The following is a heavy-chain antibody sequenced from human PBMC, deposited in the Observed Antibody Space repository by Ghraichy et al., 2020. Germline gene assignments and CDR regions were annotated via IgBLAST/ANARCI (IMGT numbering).Heavy chain of an antibody. CDR2: ISAYNGNT. J-gene: IGHJ6*02. D-gene: IGHD3-10*01. CDR3: ARGGLITMVRGVSYYYYGMDV. Sequence: ASVKVSCKASGYTFTSYGISWVRQAPGQGLEWMGWISAYNGNTNYAQKLQGRVTMTTDTSTSTAYMELRSLRSDDTAVYYCARGGLITMVRGVSYYYYGMDVWGQGTTVTVSS. V-gene: IGHV1-18*04. CDR1: GYTFTSYG.